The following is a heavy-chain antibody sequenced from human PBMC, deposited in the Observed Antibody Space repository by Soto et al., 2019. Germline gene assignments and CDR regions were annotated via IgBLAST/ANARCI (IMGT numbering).Heavy chain of an antibody. V-gene: IGHV4-31*03. Sequence: QVRLEESGPGLVKPSETLSLICSVSGGSVNNANYFWNWIRHHPENGLEWIGYIYYSGSTRYNPSFKTRATLSMDTSKNQFSLRLNSVTVADTAVYFCARDADYGVSRGGMDVWGRGTTVTVSS. CDR1: GGSVNNANYF. CDR2: IYYSGST. CDR3: ARDADYGVSRGGMDV. D-gene: IGHD4-17*01. J-gene: IGHJ6*02.